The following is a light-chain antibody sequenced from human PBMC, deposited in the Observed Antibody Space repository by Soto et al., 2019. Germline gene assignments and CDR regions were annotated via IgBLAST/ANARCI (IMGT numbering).Light chain of an antibody. CDR2: DVT. CDR3: CSFAGTYTWV. J-gene: IGLJ3*02. Sequence: QSALIQPRSVSGFPGQSVTISCTGSTNDVGGYNYVSWYQQHPDKAPKLIIYDVTKRPLGVPDRFSGSKSDNTASLTISGLQAEDEAEYHCCSFAGTYTWVFGGGTKLTVL. CDR1: TNDVGGYNY. V-gene: IGLV2-11*01.